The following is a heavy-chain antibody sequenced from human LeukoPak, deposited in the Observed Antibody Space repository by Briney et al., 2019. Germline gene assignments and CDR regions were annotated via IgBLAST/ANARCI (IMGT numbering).Heavy chain of an antibody. V-gene: IGHV3-53*01. CDR1: GFAVSANY. D-gene: IGHD1-26*01. Sequence: PGGSLRLSCAASGFAVSANYMTWVRQAPGRGLEWASVIYSGGTTYYADSVKGRFTISRDNSKNTVYLQMNSLRAEDTAVYYCARGVGATGFWGQGTLVTVSS. CDR3: ARGVGATGF. CDR2: IYSGGTT. J-gene: IGHJ4*02.